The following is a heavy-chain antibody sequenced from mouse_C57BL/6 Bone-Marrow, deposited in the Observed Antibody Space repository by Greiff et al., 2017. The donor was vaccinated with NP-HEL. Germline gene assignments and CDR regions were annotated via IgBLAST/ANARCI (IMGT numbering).Heavy chain of an antibody. CDR2: ISSGGSYT. Sequence: EVQLQQSGGDLVKPGGSLKLSCAASGFTFSSYGMSWVRQTPDKRLEWVATISSGGSYTYYPDSVKGRFTISSDNAKNTLYLQMSSLKSEDTAMDYCARQLYAMDYWGQGTSVTVSS. CDR1: GFTFSSYG. CDR3: ARQLYAMDY. J-gene: IGHJ4*01. V-gene: IGHV5-6*01.